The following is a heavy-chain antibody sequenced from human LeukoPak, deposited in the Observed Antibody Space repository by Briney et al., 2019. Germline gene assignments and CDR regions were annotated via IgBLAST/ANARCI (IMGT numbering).Heavy chain of an antibody. CDR1: GYTFTSYG. D-gene: IGHD4-17*01. V-gene: IGHV1-18*01. CDR3: ARVRATTVTTWAEIDY. Sequence: GASVKVSCKASGYTFTSYGISWVRQAPGQGLEWMGWISAYNGNTNYAQKLQGRVTMATDTSTSTAYMELRSLRSDDTAVYYCARVRATTVTTWAEIDYWGQGTLVTVSS. J-gene: IGHJ4*02. CDR2: ISAYNGNT.